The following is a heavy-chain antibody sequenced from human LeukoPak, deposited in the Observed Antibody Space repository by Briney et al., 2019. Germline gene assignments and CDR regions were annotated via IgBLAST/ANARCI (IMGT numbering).Heavy chain of an antibody. CDR1: GFTFGGYG. V-gene: IGHV3-33*01. CDR3: TRYNNDHFDY. D-gene: IGHD1-14*01. J-gene: IGHJ4*02. CDR2: ITYDGSRA. Sequence: GGSLRLSCAGSGFTFGGYGMHWFRQTPGKGLEWVAVITYDGSRAFYADSVEGRFTISRDNSKNTMSVQMDDLRAEDTAVYYCTRYNNDHFDYWGQGTLVTVSS.